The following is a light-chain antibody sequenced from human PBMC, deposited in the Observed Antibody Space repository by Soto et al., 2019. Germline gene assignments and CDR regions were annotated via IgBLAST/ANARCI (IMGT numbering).Light chain of an antibody. V-gene: IGLV1-40*01. CDR1: SSNIGASYD. J-gene: IGLJ2*01. Sequence: QSVLTQPPSVSGAPGQTVTISCTGSSSNIGASYDVHWYQQTPGTAPKLLIYYNDNRPSGVPDRFSGSKSGTSASLAIAGLQSADEADYYCQSSDASLSAVVFGGGTKLTVL. CDR3: QSSDASLSAVV. CDR2: YND.